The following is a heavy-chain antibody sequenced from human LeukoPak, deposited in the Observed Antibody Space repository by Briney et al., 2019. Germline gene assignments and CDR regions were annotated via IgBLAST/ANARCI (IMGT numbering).Heavy chain of an antibody. V-gene: IGHV4-59*01. CDR3: ARDPAGAVAGIC. Sequence: PSETLSLTCTVSGGSISSYYWSWIRQPPGKGLEWIGYIYYSGTTNYNPSLKSRVTISVDTSKNQFSLKLSSVTAADTAVYYCARDPAGAVAGICWGQGTLVTVSS. D-gene: IGHD6-19*01. CDR1: GGSISSYY. CDR2: IYYSGTT. J-gene: IGHJ4*02.